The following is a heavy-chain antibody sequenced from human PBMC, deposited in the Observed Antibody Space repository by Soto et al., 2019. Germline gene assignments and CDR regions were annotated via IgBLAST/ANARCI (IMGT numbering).Heavy chain of an antibody. J-gene: IGHJ6*02. D-gene: IGHD2-15*01. V-gene: IGHV2-5*02. Sequence: QITLKESGPTVVKPTQTLTLTCTFSGFSVSTSGVGVAWIRQPPGKALEWLALIYWDDDKRYSPFLQSRVTIXKXXSKTQGVLTMTNIDPVDTATYYCAHKGGRGAGMDVWGQGTTVTVSS. CDR3: AHKGGRGAGMDV. CDR2: IYWDDDK. CDR1: GFSVSTSGVG.